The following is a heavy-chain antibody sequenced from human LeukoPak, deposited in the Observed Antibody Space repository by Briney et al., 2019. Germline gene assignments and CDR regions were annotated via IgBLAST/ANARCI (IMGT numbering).Heavy chain of an antibody. CDR3: ARDETQTWIQLWFSSYYYGMDV. J-gene: IGHJ6*02. Sequence: GGSLRLSCAASGFTVSSNYMSWARQAPGKGLEWVAVISYDGSNKYYADSVKGRFTISRDNSKNTLYLQMNSLRAEDTAVYYCARDETQTWIQLWFSSYYYGMDVWGQGTTVTVSS. CDR2: ISYDGSNK. V-gene: IGHV3-30*03. D-gene: IGHD5-18*01. CDR1: GFTVSSNY.